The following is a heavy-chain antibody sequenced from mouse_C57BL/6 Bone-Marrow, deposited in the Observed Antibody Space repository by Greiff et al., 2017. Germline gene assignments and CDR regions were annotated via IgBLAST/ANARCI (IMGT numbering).Heavy chain of an antibody. Sequence: ESGAELARPGASVKMSCKASGYTFTSYTMHWVKQRPGQGLEWIGYINPSSGYTKYNQKFKDKATLTADKSSSTAYMQLSSLTSEDSAVYYCARWTTVVGHWYFDVWGTGTTVTVSS. CDR3: ARWTTVVGHWYFDV. CDR2: INPSSGYT. J-gene: IGHJ1*03. CDR1: GYTFTSYT. D-gene: IGHD1-1*01. V-gene: IGHV1-4*01.